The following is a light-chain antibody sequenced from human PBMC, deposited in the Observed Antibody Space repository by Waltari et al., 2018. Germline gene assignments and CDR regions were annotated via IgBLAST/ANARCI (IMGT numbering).Light chain of an antibody. J-gene: IGKJ2*01. CDR1: QTVTKW. V-gene: IGKV1-5*03. CDR2: MAS. Sequence: DIQMTQSPSTLSASIGDTVTITFRASQTVTKWLAWYQQKPGQAPKVLIYMASTLDSVVPSIFIGSVYVTLFTLSFFSLLPYYVAAYHCHQYHTFLFSFCQCFMFFFNLTF. CDR3: HQYHTFLFSFCQCFMFFFNLT.